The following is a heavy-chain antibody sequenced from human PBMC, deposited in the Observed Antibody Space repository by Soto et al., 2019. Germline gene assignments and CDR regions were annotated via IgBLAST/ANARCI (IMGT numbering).Heavy chain of an antibody. J-gene: IGHJ5*02. CDR2: ISSYNGNT. Sequence: QVQLVQSGAEVKKPGASVKVSCKASGYTFTSYGISWVRQAPGQGLEWMGWISSYNGNTNYAQKLQDRVTMTTDTSTSTAHMELRTLRSDDTAVYYCARTEIAVAGILNWIDPWGQGTLVTVSP. CDR3: ARTEIAVAGILNWIDP. D-gene: IGHD6-19*01. V-gene: IGHV1-18*01. CDR1: GYTFTSYG.